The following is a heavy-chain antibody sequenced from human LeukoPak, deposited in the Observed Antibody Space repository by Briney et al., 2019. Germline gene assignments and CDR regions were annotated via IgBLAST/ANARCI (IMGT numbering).Heavy chain of an antibody. CDR1: AYSFTDYF. D-gene: IGHD1-1*01. CDR3: ARYLVHFPYYYYYGMDV. CDR2: IIPIFGTA. Sequence: EASVKVSCKASAYSFTDYFISWVRQAPGQGLEWMGGIIPIFGTANYAQKFQGRVTITADESTSTAYMELSSLRSEDTAVYYCARYLVHFPYYYYYGMDVWGQGTTVTVSS. J-gene: IGHJ6*02. V-gene: IGHV1-69*13.